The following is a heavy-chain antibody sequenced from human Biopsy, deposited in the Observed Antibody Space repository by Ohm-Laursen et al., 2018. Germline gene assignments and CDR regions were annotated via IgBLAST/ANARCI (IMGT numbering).Heavy chain of an antibody. Sequence: SQTLSLTCAVSGASISDYYCVWIRQPAGKGLEWIGLIFTSGSTTYNPSLRSRVTMSVDTSKNQFTLKLSSVTAADTAIYYCAKGYTDYSDSSGFSYYFRYWGQGTLVTVPS. J-gene: IGHJ4*02. CDR1: GASISDYY. D-gene: IGHD3-22*01. V-gene: IGHV4-4*07. CDR2: IFTSGST. CDR3: AKGYTDYSDSSGFSYYFRY.